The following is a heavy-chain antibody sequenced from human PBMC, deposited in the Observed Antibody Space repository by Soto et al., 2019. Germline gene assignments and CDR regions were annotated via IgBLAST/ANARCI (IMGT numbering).Heavy chain of an antibody. CDR3: ARLGYCTGGDCHGMDV. Sequence: PGESLKISCTGSGYSFIDYWIGWVRQMPGKGLEWMGIIYPGDSDTRYSPSFQGQVTISADKSITTAFLQWSALKASDTAMYYCARLGYCTGGDCHGMDVWGQGTTVTVSS. D-gene: IGHD2-8*02. CDR2: IYPGDSDT. V-gene: IGHV5-51*01. CDR1: GYSFIDYW. J-gene: IGHJ6*02.